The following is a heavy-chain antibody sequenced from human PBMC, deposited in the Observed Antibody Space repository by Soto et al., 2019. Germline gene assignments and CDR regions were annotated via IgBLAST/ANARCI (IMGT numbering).Heavy chain of an antibody. CDR2: IYYSGST. Sequence: QVQLQESGPGLVKPSQTLSLTCTVSGGSISSGDYYWSWIRQPPGKGLEWIGYIYYSGSTYYNPSLKSRVTISVDTSKNQFSLKLSSVTAADTAVYYCARGGSGGTLTTPFDPWGQGTLVTVSS. V-gene: IGHV4-30-4*01. CDR1: GGSISSGDYY. J-gene: IGHJ5*02. CDR3: ARGGSGGTLTTPFDP. D-gene: IGHD4-17*01.